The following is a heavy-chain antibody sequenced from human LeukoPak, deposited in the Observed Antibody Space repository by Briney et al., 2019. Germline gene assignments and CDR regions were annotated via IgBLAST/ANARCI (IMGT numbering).Heavy chain of an antibody. J-gene: IGHJ4*02. CDR1: GASISSSSYY. CDR3: AREIVGEYSNYEDY. D-gene: IGHD4-11*01. V-gene: IGHV4-39*07. CDR2: MSYSGST. Sequence: PSETLSLTCTVSGASISSSSYYWGWIRQPPGKGLEWIGSMSYSGSTYYNPSLKSRVTISGDTSKNQFSMKLSSVTVADTAVYYCAREIVGEYSNYEDYWGQGTLVTVSS.